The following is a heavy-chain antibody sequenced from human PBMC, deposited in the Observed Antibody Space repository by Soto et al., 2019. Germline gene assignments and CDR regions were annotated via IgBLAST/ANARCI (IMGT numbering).Heavy chain of an antibody. CDR1: GFTFSNYG. D-gene: IGHD1-7*01. CDR3: AKGGGTTLPLDS. V-gene: IGHV3-33*06. J-gene: IGHJ4*02. CDR2: IWYDGTDK. Sequence: QVQLVESGGGVVQPGRSLRLSCAASGFTFSNYGMHWVRQAPGKGLEWVAVIWYDGTDKFYADSVKGRFTISRDNSKNTLFLQMRSLTAEDTAVYFCAKGGGTTLPLDSWGQGTLVTVSS.